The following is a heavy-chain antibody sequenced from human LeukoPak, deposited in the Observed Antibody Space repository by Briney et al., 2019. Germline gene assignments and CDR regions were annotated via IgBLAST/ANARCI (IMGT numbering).Heavy chain of an antibody. V-gene: IGHV3-48*04. D-gene: IGHD6-13*01. CDR3: ARVSGKQSSSWYAFDI. CDR2: ISSGSTI. Sequence: GGSLRLSCAASGFPYRRYSMNWVRQAPGKGLEWVSYISSGSTIYYADSVKGRFTISRDNAKNSLYLQMNSLRAEDTAVYYCARVSGKQSSSWYAFDIWGQGTMVTVSS. J-gene: IGHJ3*02. CDR1: GFPYRRYS.